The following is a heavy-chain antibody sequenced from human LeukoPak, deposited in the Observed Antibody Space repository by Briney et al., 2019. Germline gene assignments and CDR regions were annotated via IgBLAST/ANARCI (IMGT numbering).Heavy chain of an antibody. V-gene: IGHV4-34*01. J-gene: IGHJ4*02. Sequence: SETLSLTCAVYGGSFSGYYWSWIRQPPGKGLEWIGEINHSGSTNYNPSLKSRVTISVDTSKNQFSLKLSSVTAADTAVYYCARDGLEMATIPYPFDYWGQGTLVTVSS. D-gene: IGHD5-24*01. CDR1: GGSFSGYY. CDR3: ARDGLEMATIPYPFDY. CDR2: INHSGST.